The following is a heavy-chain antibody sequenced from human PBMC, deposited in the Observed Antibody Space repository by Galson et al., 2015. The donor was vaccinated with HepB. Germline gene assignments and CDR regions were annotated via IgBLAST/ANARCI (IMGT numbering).Heavy chain of an antibody. V-gene: IGHV1-3*01. CDR1: GYTFTSYT. D-gene: IGHD7-27*01. CDR2: INAGNGDT. J-gene: IGHJ1*01. CDR3: ARDRGGTGDFDY. Sequence: SVKVSCKASGYTFTSYTMHWVRQAPGQRLEWMGWINAGNGDTKYSQRFQDRVTITRDTSASMAYMELSSLRSEDTALYYCARDRGGTGDFDYWGQGTLVTVSS.